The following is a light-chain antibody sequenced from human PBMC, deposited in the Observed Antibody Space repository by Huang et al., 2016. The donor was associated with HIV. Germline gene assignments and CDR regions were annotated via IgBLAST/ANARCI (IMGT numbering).Light chain of an antibody. CDR2: EAS. CDR1: HSVDSD. J-gene: IGKJ4*01. CDR3: QQYNDWPPLT. V-gene: IGKV3-15*01. Sequence: EIEMTQSPATLSVSPGVRATLSCRASHSVDSDLAWYQQKPGQAPRLLIYEASPRATGVSAKFNATGSGTEFSLTITNLQFDDFAVYYCQQYNDWPPLTFGGGTKVEI.